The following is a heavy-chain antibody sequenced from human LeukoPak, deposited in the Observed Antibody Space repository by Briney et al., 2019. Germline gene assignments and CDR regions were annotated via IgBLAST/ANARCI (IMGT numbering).Heavy chain of an antibody. CDR1: GGSISSSSYY. D-gene: IGHD6-6*01. Sequence: SETLSLTCTVSGGSISSSSYYWGWIRQPPGKGLEWIGSIYYSGSTYYNPSLKSRVTISVDTSKNQFSLKLSSVTAADTAVYYCARRPARHFDYWGQGTLVTVPS. CDR2: IYYSGST. J-gene: IGHJ4*02. V-gene: IGHV4-39*01. CDR3: ARRPARHFDY.